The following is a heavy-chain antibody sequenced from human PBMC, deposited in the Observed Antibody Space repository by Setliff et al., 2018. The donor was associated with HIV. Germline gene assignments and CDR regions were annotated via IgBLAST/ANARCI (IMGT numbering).Heavy chain of an antibody. CDR2: IYPGDSTI. D-gene: IGHD2-21*02. J-gene: IGHJ4*02. CDR1: GYSFTDYW. Sequence: HGESLKISCKASGYSFTDYWIGWVRQMPGKGLEWMGVIYPGDSTIRYGPSFQGQVTISADRSITTAYLQWSSLTASDTATYYCTKRRRAPGTANLEAYWGQGTLVTVSS. CDR3: TKRRRAPGTANLEAY. V-gene: IGHV5-51*01.